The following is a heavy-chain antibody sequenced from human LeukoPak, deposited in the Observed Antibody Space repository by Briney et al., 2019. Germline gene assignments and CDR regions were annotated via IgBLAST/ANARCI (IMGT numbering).Heavy chain of an antibody. D-gene: IGHD3-3*01. J-gene: IGHJ4*02. CDR1: GYTFTGYY. CDR2: INPNSGGT. CDR3: ARGPYYDFWSGQEPIDY. Sequence: ASVKVSCKASGYTFTGYYMHWVRQAPGQGLEWMGWINPNSGGTNYAQKFQGRVTMTRDTSISTAYMELSRLRSDDTAVYYCARGPYYDFWSGQEPIDYWGQGTLVTVSS. V-gene: IGHV1-2*02.